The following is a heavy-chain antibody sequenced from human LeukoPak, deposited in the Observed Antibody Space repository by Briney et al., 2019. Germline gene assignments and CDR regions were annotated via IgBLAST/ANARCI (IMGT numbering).Heavy chain of an antibody. V-gene: IGHV1-46*01. J-gene: IGHJ4*02. D-gene: IGHD4-17*01. Sequence: ASVKVSCKASGYTFTSYYMHWVRQAPGQGLEWMGIINPSGGSTNYAQKFQGRVTITADKSTSTAYMELSSLRSEDTAVYYCARDARVDYGDYGDYWGQGTLVTVSS. CDR3: ARDARVDYGDYGDY. CDR1: GYTFTSYY. CDR2: INPSGGST.